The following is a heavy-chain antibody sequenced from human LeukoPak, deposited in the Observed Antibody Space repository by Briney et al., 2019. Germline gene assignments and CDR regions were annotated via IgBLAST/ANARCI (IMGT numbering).Heavy chain of an antibody. V-gene: IGHV4-31*03. CDR1: GGSISSGGYY. CDR3: ARDAPWSRGSYRKPYAAFDI. Sequence: PSETLSLTCTVSGGSISSGGYYWGWIRQHPGKGLEWIGYIYYGGSTYYNPSLKSRVTISVDTSKNQFSLKLSSVTAADTAVYYCARDAPWSRGSYRKPYAAFDIWGQGTMVTVSS. D-gene: IGHD3-16*02. CDR2: IYYGGST. J-gene: IGHJ3*02.